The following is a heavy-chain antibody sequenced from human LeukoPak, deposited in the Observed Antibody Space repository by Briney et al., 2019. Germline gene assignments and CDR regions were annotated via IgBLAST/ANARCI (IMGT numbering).Heavy chain of an antibody. J-gene: IGHJ4*02. CDR1: GFTFSSYA. V-gene: IGHV3-23*01. Sequence: GGSLRLSCAASGFTFSSYAMSWVRQAPGKGLEWVSAISGSGGSTYYADSVKGRFTISRDNSKNRMYLQMNSLRAEDTAVYYCAKDDNYYGSGSYQDYWGQGTLVTVSS. CDR3: AKDDNYYGSGSYQDY. CDR2: ISGSGGST. D-gene: IGHD3-10*01.